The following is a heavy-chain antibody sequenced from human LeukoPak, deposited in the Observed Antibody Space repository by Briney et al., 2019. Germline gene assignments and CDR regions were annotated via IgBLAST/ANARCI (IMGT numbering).Heavy chain of an antibody. CDR3: ARGAEDETLDY. V-gene: IGHV1-18*01. CDR1: GYTFTSYG. J-gene: IGHJ4*02. CDR2: ISAYNGNK. Sequence: ASMKVSCKASGYTFTSYGISWVRQAPGQGLEWMGWISAYNGNKNHAQKLQGRVTMTTDTSTSTAYMELRSLRSDDTAVYYCARGAEDETLDYWGQGTLVTVSS. D-gene: IGHD1-14*01.